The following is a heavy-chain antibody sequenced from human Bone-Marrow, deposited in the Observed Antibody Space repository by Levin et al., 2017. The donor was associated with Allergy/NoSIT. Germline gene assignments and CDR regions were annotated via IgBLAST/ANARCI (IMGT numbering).Heavy chain of an antibody. J-gene: IGHJ4*02. Sequence: AGESLKISCAASGFTFNSAWMNWVRQAPGKGLEWVGRIKRESDGGTTDYAAPVKGRFTISRDDSNSILFLQMDSLKPEDTAVYYCTPIMVATEGYWGQGTLVTVSS. D-gene: IGHD5-12*01. CDR1: GFTFNSAW. V-gene: IGHV3-15*05. CDR3: TPIMVATEGY. CDR2: IKRESDGGTT.